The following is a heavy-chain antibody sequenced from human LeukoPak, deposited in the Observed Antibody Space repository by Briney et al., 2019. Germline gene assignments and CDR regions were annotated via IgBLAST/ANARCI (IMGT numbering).Heavy chain of an antibody. CDR1: GYTFTGYY. V-gene: IGHV1-2*02. CDR2: INRNSGGT. Sequence: GASVKVSCKASGYTFTGYYMHWVRQAPGQGLERMGWINRNSGGTNYAQKLQGRVTMTRDTSISTAYMELSRLRSDDTAVYYCASELGLDYYGSGSYYPHWGQGTLVTVSS. D-gene: IGHD3-10*01. CDR3: ASELGLDYYGSGSYYPH. J-gene: IGHJ4*02.